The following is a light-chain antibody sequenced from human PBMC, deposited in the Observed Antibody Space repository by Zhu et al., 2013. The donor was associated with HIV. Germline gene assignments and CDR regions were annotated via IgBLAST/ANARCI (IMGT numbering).Light chain of an antibody. CDR3: SSYTSSSTLVV. CDR1: SSDVGGYNF. Sequence: QSALTQPPSASGSPGQSVTISCTGTSSDVGGYNFVSWYQQYPGKGPKLIIYEVTKRPSGVSNRFSGSKSGNTASLTISGLQAEDEADYYCSSYTSSSTLVVFGGGTKLTVL. J-gene: IGLJ2*01. CDR2: EVT. V-gene: IGLV2-14*01.